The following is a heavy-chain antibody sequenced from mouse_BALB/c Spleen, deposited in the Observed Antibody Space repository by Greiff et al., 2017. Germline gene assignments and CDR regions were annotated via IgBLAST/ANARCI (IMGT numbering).Heavy chain of an antibody. Sequence: VQLKESGAELVKPGASVKLSCTASGFNIKDTYMHWVKQRPEQGLEWIGRIDPANGNTKYDPKFQGKATITADTSSNTAYLQLSSLTSEDTAVYYCARAYGNYPFAYWGQGTLVTVSA. D-gene: IGHD2-10*02. CDR1: GFNIKDTY. V-gene: IGHV14-3*02. CDR3: ARAYGNYPFAY. CDR2: IDPANGNT. J-gene: IGHJ3*01.